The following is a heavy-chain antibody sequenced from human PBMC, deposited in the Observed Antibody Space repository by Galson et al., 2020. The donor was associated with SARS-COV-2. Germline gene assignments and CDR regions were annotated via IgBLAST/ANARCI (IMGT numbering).Heavy chain of an antibody. CDR2: INHSGST. J-gene: IGHJ5*02. V-gene: IGHV4-34*01. CDR1: GGSFSGYY. D-gene: IGHD6-13*01. Sequence: SETLSLTCAVYGGSFSGYYWSWIRQPPGKGLEWIGEINHSGSTNYNPSLKSRVTISVDTSKNQFSLKLSSVTAADTAVYYCARAGYSSSWYVGRLGWFDPWGQGTLVTVSS. CDR3: ARAGYSSSWYVGRLGWFDP.